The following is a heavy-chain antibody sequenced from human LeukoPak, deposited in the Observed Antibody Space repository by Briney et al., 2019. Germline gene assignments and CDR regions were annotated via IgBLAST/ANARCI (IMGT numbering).Heavy chain of an antibody. CDR1: GGTFSNYA. D-gene: IGHD6-13*01. CDR3: ARPQIAAVDTYFEH. J-gene: IGHJ1*01. Sequence: SVKVSCKASGGTFSNYAISWVRHAPGQGLEWMGRIIPILDMTKYAQKFQGRVTLTAHTSTNTAYMELSSLRSEDTAVYYCARPQIAAVDTYFEHWGQGTLVTVSS. V-gene: IGHV1-69*04. CDR2: IIPILDMT.